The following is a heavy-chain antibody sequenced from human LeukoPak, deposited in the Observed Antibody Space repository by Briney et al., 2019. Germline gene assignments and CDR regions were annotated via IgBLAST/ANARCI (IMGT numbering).Heavy chain of an antibody. D-gene: IGHD6-13*01. Sequence: SETLSLTCTVSGGSISSYYWSWIRQPPGKGLEGIGYIYYSGSTNYNPSLKSRVTISVATSKSQFSLKLSSVTAADTAVYYCAGRAAGAYYSSYSMDVSGKGTTVTVSS. CDR2: IYYSGST. CDR1: GGSISSYY. V-gene: IGHV4-59*01. CDR3: AGRAAGAYYSSYSMDV. J-gene: IGHJ6*03.